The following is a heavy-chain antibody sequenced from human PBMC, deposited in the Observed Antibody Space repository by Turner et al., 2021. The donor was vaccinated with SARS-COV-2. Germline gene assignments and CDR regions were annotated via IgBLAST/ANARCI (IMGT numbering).Heavy chain of an antibody. V-gene: IGHV3-21*01. CDR2: ISSSRRYI. Sequence: EVPLVESGGGLVKPGGSLRLSCAASVFTFSIYSMNWVRQAPGKGLEWVSSISSSRRYIYYADSVKGRFTISRDNAKNSLYLQMNSLRAEDTAVYYCARSPTTPGFYYDSSGYYTPYYFDYWGQGTLVTVSS. D-gene: IGHD3-22*01. J-gene: IGHJ4*02. CDR3: ARSPTTPGFYYDSSGYYTPYYFDY. CDR1: VFTFSIYS.